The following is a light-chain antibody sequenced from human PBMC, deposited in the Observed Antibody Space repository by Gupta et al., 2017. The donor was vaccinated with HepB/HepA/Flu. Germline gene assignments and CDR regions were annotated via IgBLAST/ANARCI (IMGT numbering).Light chain of an antibody. CDR3: SSYAGSNNLV. Sequence: QSALTQPPSASGSPGQSVTISCTGTSSDVGGYNYVSWYQQHPGKAPKRMIYEVSKRPSGVPDRFSGSKSGNTASLTVSGLQAEDEADDDCSSYAGSNNLVFGGGTKLTVL. CDR1: SSDVGGYNY. CDR2: EVS. V-gene: IGLV2-8*01. J-gene: IGLJ2*01.